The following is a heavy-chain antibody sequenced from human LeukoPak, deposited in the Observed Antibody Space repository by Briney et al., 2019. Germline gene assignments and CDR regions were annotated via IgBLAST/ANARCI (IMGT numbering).Heavy chain of an antibody. CDR2: ITGGGGST. CDR3: VKACVSGSCYRCLQ. D-gene: IGHD2-15*01. Sequence: PGGSLRLSCTASGFTFSNYAMNWVRQAPAQGLEWVSTITGGGGSTYNADPVKDRSTTSRDNSKNTLYLQKNTLRAEGTVIFCCVKACVSGSCYRCLQWGEGTLLSVSS. V-gene: IGHV3-23*01. CDR1: GFTFSNYA. J-gene: IGHJ1*01.